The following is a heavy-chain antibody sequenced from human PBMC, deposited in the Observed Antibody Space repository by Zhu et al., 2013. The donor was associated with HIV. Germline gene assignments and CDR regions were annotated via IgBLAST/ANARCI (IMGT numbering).Heavy chain of an antibody. D-gene: IGHD2-15*01. CDR2: ISGSGGST. CDR3: ARYCSGGSCYQNLYYYYGMDV. Sequence: EVQLLESGGGLVQPGGSLRLSCAASGFTFSSYAMSWVRQAPGKGLEWVSAISGSGGSTYYADSVKGRFTISRDNSKNTLYLQMNSLRAEDTAVYYCARYCSGGSCYQNLYYYYGMDVWGQGTTVTVSS. V-gene: IGHV3-23*01. CDR1: GFTFSSYA. J-gene: IGHJ6*02.